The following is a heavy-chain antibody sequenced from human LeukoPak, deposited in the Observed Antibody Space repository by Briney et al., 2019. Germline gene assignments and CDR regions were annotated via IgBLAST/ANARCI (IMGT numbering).Heavy chain of an antibody. CDR2: ISWNSGSI. CDR1: GFTFSSYG. V-gene: IGHV3-9*03. CDR3: ARGLAGLYYFDF. D-gene: IGHD6-13*01. Sequence: GGSLRLSCAASGFTFSSYGTNWVRQAPWKGLEWVSGISWNSGSIGYADSVKGRFTISRDNAKNSLYLQMNSLRAEDMALYYCARGLAGLYYFDFWGQGTLVTVSS. J-gene: IGHJ4*02.